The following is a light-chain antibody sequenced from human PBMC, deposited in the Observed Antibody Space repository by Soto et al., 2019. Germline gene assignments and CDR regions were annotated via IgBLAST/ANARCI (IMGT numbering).Light chain of an antibody. Sequence: EIVLTQSPATLSLSPGERASLSCRASQSVSNSYLAWYQQKPGQAPRLLIFGASNWATGIPDRFSGSGSGTDFTLTISRLEPEDFAVYYCQQYGTSPRTFGQGTKLEIK. V-gene: IGKV3-20*01. CDR2: GAS. J-gene: IGKJ2*01. CDR3: QQYGTSPRT. CDR1: QSVSNSY.